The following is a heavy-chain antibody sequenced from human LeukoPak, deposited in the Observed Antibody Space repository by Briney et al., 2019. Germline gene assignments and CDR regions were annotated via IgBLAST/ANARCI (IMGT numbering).Heavy chain of an antibody. CDR2: ISASDGNA. CDR1: GFPLSSYA. Sequence: GGSLRLSCAASGFPLSSYAISWVRQAPGKGLGWVSGISASDGNAYYADSVTGLFTPSRDNSKNTLSPQMNSLRAEDTAVYYCAKDLYGDYGDDYWGQGTLVTVSS. V-gene: IGHV3-23*01. D-gene: IGHD4-17*01. J-gene: IGHJ4*02. CDR3: AKDLYGDYGDDY.